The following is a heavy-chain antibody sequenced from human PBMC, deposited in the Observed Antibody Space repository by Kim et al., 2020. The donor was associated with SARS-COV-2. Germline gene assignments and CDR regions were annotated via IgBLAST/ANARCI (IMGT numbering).Heavy chain of an antibody. Sequence: GGSLRLSCAVSGSSVRSSYMTWVRQAPGKGLEWVSAINDAGSTYYAESVKGRFTISRDIPKDTPYLQMNSLRADDKAVYYCSRSTVGAYFEYWGQGSLV. J-gene: IGHJ4*02. CDR3: SRSTVGAYFEY. CDR2: INDAGST. CDR1: GSSVRSSY. V-gene: IGHV3-53*01. D-gene: IGHD1-26*01.